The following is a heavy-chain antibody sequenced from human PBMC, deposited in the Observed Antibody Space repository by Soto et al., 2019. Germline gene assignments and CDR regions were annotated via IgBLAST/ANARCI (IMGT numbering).Heavy chain of an antibody. CDR2: INAGNGNT. D-gene: IGHD4-4*01. Sequence: GASVKVSCKASGYTFTSYAMHWVRPAPGQRLEWMGWINAGNGNTKYSQKFQGRVTITRDTSASTAYMELSSLRSEDTAVYYCASSYSNYALIDYYYYGMDVWGQGTTVTVSS. CDR3: ASSYSNYALIDYYYYGMDV. CDR1: GYTFTSYA. V-gene: IGHV1-3*01. J-gene: IGHJ6*02.